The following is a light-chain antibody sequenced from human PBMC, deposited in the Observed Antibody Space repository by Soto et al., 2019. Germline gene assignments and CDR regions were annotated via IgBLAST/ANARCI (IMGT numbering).Light chain of an antibody. CDR1: SSDVGSYNR. Sequence: QSALTQPPSVSRAPGQSVALSCTGTSSDVGSYNRVSWYQQPPGAAPKLMIYEVSNRPSGVPDRFSGSKSGNTAALTLSGLQALYVADYYCNSYTGSSTYAFGTGT. J-gene: IGLJ1*01. CDR2: EVS. CDR3: NSYTGSSTYA. V-gene: IGLV2-18*02.